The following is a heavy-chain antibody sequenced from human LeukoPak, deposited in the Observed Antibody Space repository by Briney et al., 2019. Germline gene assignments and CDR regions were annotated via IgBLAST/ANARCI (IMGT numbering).Heavy chain of an antibody. D-gene: IGHD6-13*01. J-gene: IGHJ4*02. CDR1: GFTVSSNY. Sequence: GGSLRLSCAASGFTVSSNYMSWVRQAPGKGLEWVSVIYSGGSTYYADSVKGRFTISRDNSKNTLYLQMNSLRAEDTAVYYRGSGSSSWSPFDYWGQGTLVTVSS. V-gene: IGHV3-66*02. CDR3: GSGSSSWSPFDY. CDR2: IYSGGST.